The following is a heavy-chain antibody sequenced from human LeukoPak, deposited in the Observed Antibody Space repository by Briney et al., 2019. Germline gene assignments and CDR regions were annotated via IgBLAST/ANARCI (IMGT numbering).Heavy chain of an antibody. Sequence: SETLSLTCTVSGGSISSSYYWGWVRQPPGKGLEWIGSIYFSGNTYYNPSLKSRVTISVDTSKNQLSLKLSSVTAADTAVYYCARVRDYYYYMDVWGKGTTVTISS. D-gene: IGHD3-10*01. J-gene: IGHJ6*03. CDR2: IYFSGNT. V-gene: IGHV4-39*01. CDR1: GGSISSSYY. CDR3: ARVRDYYYYMDV.